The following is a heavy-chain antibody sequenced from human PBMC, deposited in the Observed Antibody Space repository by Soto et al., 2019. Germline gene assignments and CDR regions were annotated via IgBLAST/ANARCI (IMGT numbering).Heavy chain of an antibody. CDR2: ISGTGDRT. J-gene: IGHJ4*02. CDR3: AKALWFGVVLSGGYFDY. V-gene: IGHV3-23*01. CDR1: GFTFSSYA. D-gene: IGHD3-10*01. Sequence: EVQLLESGGCLVQPGGSLRLSCAASGFTFSSYAMGWVRQTPGKGLEWVSAISGTGDRTFYADSVKGRFTISRDNSKKMLSLQMNSLRAEDTAVYYCAKALWFGVVLSGGYFDYWGQGTLVTVSS.